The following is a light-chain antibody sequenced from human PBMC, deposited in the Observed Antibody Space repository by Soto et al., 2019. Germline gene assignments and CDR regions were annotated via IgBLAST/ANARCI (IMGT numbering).Light chain of an antibody. Sequence: EIVLTQSPATLSLSPGERATLSCRASQSVSSYLAWYQQKPGQAPRLLIYDASSRATGIPARFSGSGSGTDFTLTISSLEPEYSAVYYCQQRYNWLTFGGGTKVEIK. CDR2: DAS. CDR1: QSVSSY. CDR3: QQRYNWLT. J-gene: IGKJ4*01. V-gene: IGKV3-11*01.